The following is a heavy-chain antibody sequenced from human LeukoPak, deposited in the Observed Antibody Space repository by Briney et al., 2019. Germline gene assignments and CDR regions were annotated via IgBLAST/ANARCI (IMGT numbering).Heavy chain of an antibody. V-gene: IGHV3-21*06. J-gene: IGHJ6*03. CDR1: GFTFSSYS. Sequence: GGPVRLSCAASGFTFSSYSMNWVRQARSKGLEGVSSIIVSRSSIYYADPVKGRFTISRDNTKNSLFLQMNSLRAEDTAVYYCARLPRNTVVEPAAITRYHMDVWGKGTTVTVSS. CDR3: ARLPRNTVVEPAAITRYHMDV. D-gene: IGHD2-2*02. CDR2: IIVSRSSI.